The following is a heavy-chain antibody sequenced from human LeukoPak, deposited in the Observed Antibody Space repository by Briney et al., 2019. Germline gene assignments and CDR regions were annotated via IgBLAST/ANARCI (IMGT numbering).Heavy chain of an antibody. CDR3: ALTDDYGDPDYYYYYMDV. D-gene: IGHD4-17*01. V-gene: IGHV3-23*01. J-gene: IGHJ6*03. CDR2: ISGSGGST. CDR1: GFTFSSYA. Sequence: PGGSRRLSCAASGFTFSSYAMSWVRQAPGKGLEWVSAISGSGGSTYYADSVKGRFTISRDNSKNTLYLQMNSLRAEDTAVYYCALTDDYGDPDYYYYYMDVWGKGTTVTVSS.